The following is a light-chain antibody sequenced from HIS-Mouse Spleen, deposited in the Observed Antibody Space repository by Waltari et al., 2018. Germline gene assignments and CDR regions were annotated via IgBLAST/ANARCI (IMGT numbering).Light chain of an antibody. J-gene: IGLJ1*01. V-gene: IGLV3-25*03. CDR1: ALPKHY. CDR2: KDS. Sequence: SYELTQPPSVSVSPGQTARNTCSGDALPKHYAYWYQQKPGQAPVLVIYKDSERPSGIPERFSGSSSGTTVTLTISGVQAEDEADYYCQSADSSGTYYVFGTGTKVTVL. CDR3: QSADSSGTYYV.